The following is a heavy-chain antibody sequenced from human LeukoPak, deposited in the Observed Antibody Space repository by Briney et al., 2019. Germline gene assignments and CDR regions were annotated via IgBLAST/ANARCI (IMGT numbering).Heavy chain of an antibody. Sequence: SETLSLTCTVSGGSISSGDYYWSWIRQPPGKGLEWIGYIYYSGSTNYNPSLKSRVTISVDTSKNQFSLKLSSVTAADTAVYYCARDRDCTNGVCYGDYYYMDVWGKGTTVTVSS. V-gene: IGHV4-61*08. CDR3: ARDRDCTNGVCYGDYYYMDV. D-gene: IGHD2-8*01. CDR2: IYYSGST. CDR1: GGSISSGDYY. J-gene: IGHJ6*03.